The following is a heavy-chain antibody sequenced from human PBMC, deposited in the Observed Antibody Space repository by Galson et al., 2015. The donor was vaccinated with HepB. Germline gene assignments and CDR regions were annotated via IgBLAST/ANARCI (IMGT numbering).Heavy chain of an antibody. V-gene: IGHV1-18*01. J-gene: IGHJ4*02. Sequence: SVKVSCKASGYTFTSYGISWVRQAPGQGLEWMGWISAYSGNTNYAQKLQGRVAMTTDTSTSTAYMELRSLRSDDTAVYYCARDLSIVGTPLVYWGQGTLVTVSS. D-gene: IGHD1-26*01. CDR2: ISAYSGNT. CDR3: ARDLSIVGTPLVY. CDR1: GYTFTSYG.